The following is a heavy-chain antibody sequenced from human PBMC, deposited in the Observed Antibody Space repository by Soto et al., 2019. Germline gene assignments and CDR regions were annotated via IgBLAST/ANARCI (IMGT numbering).Heavy chain of an antibody. Sequence: QVQLVQSGAEVKKPGASVKVSCKASGYTFTSYDINWVRQATGQGPEWMGWMNPNSGNTGNAQKFQGRVTMTRNTSTNTAYIELSSLRSEDTAVYYCARFTRPAADYYGMDVLGQGTTVAVSS. CDR1: GYTFTSYD. J-gene: IGHJ6*02. CDR2: MNPNSGNT. V-gene: IGHV1-8*01. D-gene: IGHD2-2*01. CDR3: ARFTRPAADYYGMDV.